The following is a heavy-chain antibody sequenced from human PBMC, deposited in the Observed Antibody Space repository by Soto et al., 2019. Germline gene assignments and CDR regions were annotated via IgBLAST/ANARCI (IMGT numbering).Heavy chain of an antibody. CDR1: GFTFSVYS. D-gene: IGHD6-19*01. Sequence: EVQLVESGGDLVQRGGSLRLSCVASGFTFSVYSMNCVRQAPGKGLEWFSYITSDTKTIKYVDSVKGRFTISRDNAKNSVYLQMNSLSDEDTAVYYCARSVEGHFDYWGQGTVVTVSS. J-gene: IGHJ4*02. CDR3: ARSVEGHFDY. V-gene: IGHV3-48*02. CDR2: ITSDTKTI.